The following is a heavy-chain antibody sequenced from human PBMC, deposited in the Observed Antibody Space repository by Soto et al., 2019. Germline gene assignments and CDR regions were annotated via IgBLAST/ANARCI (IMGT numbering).Heavy chain of an antibody. CDR1: GFTFSSYG. J-gene: IGHJ5*02. V-gene: IGHV3-30*18. CDR2: ISYDGSNK. D-gene: IGHD3-3*01. CDR3: AKDTVWGFLEWSPGWFDP. Sequence: GGSLRLSCAASGFTFSSYGMHWVRQAPGKGLEWVAVISYDGSNKYYADSVKGRFTISRDNSKNTLYLQMNSLRAEDTAVYYCAKDTVWGFLEWSPGWFDPWGQGTLVTVSS.